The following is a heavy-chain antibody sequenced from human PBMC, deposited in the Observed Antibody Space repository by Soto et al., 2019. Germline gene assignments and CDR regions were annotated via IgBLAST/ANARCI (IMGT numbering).Heavy chain of an antibody. CDR3: ARGLLRYFDWPLPYFHY. J-gene: IGHJ4*02. Sequence: SETLSLTCTVSGGSISSYYWSWIRQPPGKGLEWIGCIYYSGSTNYNPSLKSRVTISVDTSKNQFSLKLSSVTAADTAVYYCARGLLRYFDWPLPYFHYWGQGTQVTVSS. V-gene: IGHV4-59*01. CDR2: IYYSGST. D-gene: IGHD3-9*01. CDR1: GGSISSYY.